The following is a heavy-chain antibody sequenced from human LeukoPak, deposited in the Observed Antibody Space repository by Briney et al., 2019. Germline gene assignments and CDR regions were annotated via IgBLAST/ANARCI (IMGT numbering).Heavy chain of an antibody. D-gene: IGHD5-18*01. Sequence: GGSLRLSCTGSGFTFGDHAMSWVRQAPGKGLEWVGFIRSKAFRGTTEYAASVRGRFTISRDDSASIAYLQMSSLKTEDTAVYYCARGPIQLWIHNAMDVWGQGTTVTVSS. CDR3: ARGPIQLWIHNAMDV. V-gene: IGHV3-49*04. CDR1: GFTFGDHA. J-gene: IGHJ6*02. CDR2: IRSKAFRGTT.